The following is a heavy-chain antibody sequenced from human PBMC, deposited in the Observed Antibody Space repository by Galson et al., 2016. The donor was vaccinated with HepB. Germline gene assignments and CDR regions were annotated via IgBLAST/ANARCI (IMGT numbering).Heavy chain of an antibody. CDR1: EFTFSSYS. V-gene: IGHV3-21*01. Sequence: SLRLSCAASEFTFSSYSMNWVRQAPGKGLEWVSSISFSSNYIYYADSVKGRFTISRDNAKNSPYLQMNSLRADDTAVYFCARGIPVAGTRAQYFQHWGQGTLVTVSS. CDR3: ARGIPVAGTRAQYFQH. CDR2: ISFSSNYI. J-gene: IGHJ1*01. D-gene: IGHD6-19*01.